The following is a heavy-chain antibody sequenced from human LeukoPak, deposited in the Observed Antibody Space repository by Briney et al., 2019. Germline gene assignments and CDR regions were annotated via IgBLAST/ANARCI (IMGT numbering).Heavy chain of an antibody. D-gene: IGHD3-16*02. J-gene: IGHJ4*02. Sequence: GGSLRLSCAASGLILSNCWMTWVRQAPGKRLEWVGRIKSEVDGATRDYPAPVRGRFTLSRDSSRNTLYLQMNSLKTEDTALYYCTTDIPVTLGGAIAYWGQGTLVTV. CDR1: GLILSNCW. CDR3: TTDIPVTLGGAIAY. V-gene: IGHV3-15*01. CDR2: IKSEVDGATR.